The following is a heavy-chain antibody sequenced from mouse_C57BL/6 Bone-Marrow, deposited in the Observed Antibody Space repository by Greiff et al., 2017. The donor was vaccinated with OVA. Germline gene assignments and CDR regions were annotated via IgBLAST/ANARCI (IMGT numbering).Heavy chain of an antibody. Sequence: QVQLQQSGAELVKPGASVKMSCKASGYTFTSYWITWVKQRPGQGLEWIGDIYPGSGSTNYNEKFKSKATLTVDTSSSTAYMQLSSLTSEDSAVYYCAGRYYGSSYWYFDVWGTGTTVTVSS. V-gene: IGHV1-55*01. CDR1: GYTFTSYW. CDR2: IYPGSGST. D-gene: IGHD1-1*01. CDR3: AGRYYGSSYWYFDV. J-gene: IGHJ1*03.